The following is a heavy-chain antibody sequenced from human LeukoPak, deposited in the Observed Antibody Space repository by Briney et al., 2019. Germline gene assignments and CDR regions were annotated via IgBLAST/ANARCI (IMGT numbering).Heavy chain of an antibody. CDR3: ARVRDYYDSRGSVKAFDY. CDR1: GFTVSRNY. CDR2: LYSGGST. Sequence: PGGSLRLSCAASGFTVSRNYMSWVRQAPGKGLEWVSVLYSGGSTNYADSVKGRFTISRDNSKNTLYLQMNSLRAGDTAVYYCARVRDYYDSRGSVKAFDYWGQGTLVTVSS. D-gene: IGHD3-22*01. V-gene: IGHV3-53*01. J-gene: IGHJ4*02.